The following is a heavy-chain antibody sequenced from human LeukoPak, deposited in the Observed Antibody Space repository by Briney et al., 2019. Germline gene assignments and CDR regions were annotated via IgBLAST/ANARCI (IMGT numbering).Heavy chain of an antibody. D-gene: IGHD2-15*01. CDR3: SAGYDY. Sequence: PGGSLRLSCAASGFTFSSYAMSWVRQAPGKGLEWVSTISSPTSGTHYADFVKGRFTISRDNSKNTLYLQMNSLRAEDTAMYYCSAGYDYWGHGTLVTVSS. CDR1: GFTFSSYA. CDR2: ISSPTSGT. J-gene: IGHJ4*01. V-gene: IGHV3-23*01.